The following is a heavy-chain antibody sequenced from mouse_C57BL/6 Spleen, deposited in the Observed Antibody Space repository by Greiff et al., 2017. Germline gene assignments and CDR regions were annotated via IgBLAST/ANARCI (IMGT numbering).Heavy chain of an antibody. CDR3: TRDRYFDY. V-gene: IGHV14-2*01. CDR2: IDPEDGEP. Sequence: EVQLQQSGAELVQPGASVKLSCTASGFNIKDYYMHWVKQRTEPGLAWIGRIDPEDGEPKYASKFPGQATISADTSSNTACLQFGSLASEDAAWYCCTRDRYFDYWGQGTSLTVSS. CDR1: GFNIKDYY. J-gene: IGHJ2*02.